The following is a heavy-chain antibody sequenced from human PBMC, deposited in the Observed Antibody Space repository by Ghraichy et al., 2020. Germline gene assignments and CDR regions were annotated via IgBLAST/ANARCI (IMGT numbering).Heavy chain of an antibody. J-gene: IGHJ6*02. Sequence: SQTLSLTCTVSGGSISSSSYYWGWIRQPPGKGLEWIGSIYYSGSTYYNPSLKSRVTISVDTSKNQFSLKLSSVTAADTAVYYCASEVVRDYGMDVWGQGTTVTVSS. CDR2: IYYSGST. D-gene: IGHD3-10*01. CDR1: GGSISSSSYY. CDR3: ASEVVRDYGMDV. V-gene: IGHV4-39*01.